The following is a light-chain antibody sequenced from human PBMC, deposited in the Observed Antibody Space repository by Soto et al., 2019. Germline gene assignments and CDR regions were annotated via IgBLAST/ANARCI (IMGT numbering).Light chain of an antibody. CDR3: QQYNNWPPIT. CDR1: QSLGSH. CDR2: AAS. Sequence: EIVMTQSPATLSLSPGERATLSCRASQSLGSHLAWYQQKPGQAPRLLIYAASTRATGFPARFSGSGSGTEFSLTISNLQSEDFAVYYCQQYNNWPPITFGGGTKVEIK. J-gene: IGKJ4*01. V-gene: IGKV3-15*01.